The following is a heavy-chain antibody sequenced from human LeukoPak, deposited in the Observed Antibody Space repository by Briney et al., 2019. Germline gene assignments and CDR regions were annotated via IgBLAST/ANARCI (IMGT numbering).Heavy chain of an antibody. CDR2: ISSSTSYI. V-gene: IGHV3-21*01. Sequence: GGSLRLSCAASGFTFSGYSMNWVRQAPGKGLEWVSLISSSTSYIYYADSMKGRFTISRDNAKNSLYLQMNSLRAEDTAVYYCARGDVVLPAATPFDYWGQGTLVTVSS. D-gene: IGHD2-2*01. CDR1: GFTFSGYS. J-gene: IGHJ4*02. CDR3: ARGDVVLPAATPFDY.